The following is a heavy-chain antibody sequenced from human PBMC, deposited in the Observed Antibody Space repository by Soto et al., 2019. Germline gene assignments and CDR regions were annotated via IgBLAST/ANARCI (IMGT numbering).Heavy chain of an antibody. D-gene: IGHD6-13*01. Sequence: QVQLHESGPGLVKPSQNLSLTCTVSGGSFSSGAYYWSWARRHPGIGLEWIGYISYRGTPYYNPSLNSRLPISVDASENQSSLRLRSVTAADTAVYYCARVSATGTRWFDPWGQGTLVIVSS. CDR1: GGSFSSGAYY. CDR3: ARVSATGTRWFDP. CDR2: ISYRGTP. J-gene: IGHJ5*02. V-gene: IGHV4-31*03.